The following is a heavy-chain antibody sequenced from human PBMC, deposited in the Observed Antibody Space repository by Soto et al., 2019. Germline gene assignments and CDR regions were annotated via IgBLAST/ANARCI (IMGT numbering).Heavy chain of an antibody. CDR3: ARDYYYGMDV. V-gene: IGHV6-1*01. J-gene: IGHJ6*02. CDR2: TYYRSQWYN. Sequence: SQTLSLTCVISGDSVSSNTAAWNWIRQSPSRGLEWLGMTYYRSQWYNAYALSVKSRIIINPDTSKNQFSLQLNSVTPEDTAVYYCARDYYYGMDVWGQGTTVTVS. CDR1: GDSVSSNTAA.